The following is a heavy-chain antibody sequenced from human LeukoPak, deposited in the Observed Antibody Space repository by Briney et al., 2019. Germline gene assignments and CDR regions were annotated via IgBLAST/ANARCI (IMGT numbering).Heavy chain of an antibody. V-gene: IGHV1-18*01. Sequence: ASVKVSCKASGYTFSSYGVSWVRQAPGQGLEGMGWIRVYNGNTDYAQNLQGRVTMTTDTSTTTAFMELRSLRSDDTAVYYCARGSIGYTSGWYMQHIDYWGQGTPVTVSS. CDR3: ARGSIGYTSGWYMQHIDY. CDR1: GYTFSSYG. J-gene: IGHJ4*02. D-gene: IGHD6-19*01. CDR2: IRVYNGNT.